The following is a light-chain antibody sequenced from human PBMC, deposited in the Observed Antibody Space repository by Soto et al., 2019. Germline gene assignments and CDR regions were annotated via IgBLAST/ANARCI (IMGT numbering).Light chain of an antibody. V-gene: IGKV1-5*03. J-gene: IGKJ1*01. CDR1: QSISSW. CDR2: KAS. CDR3: LQYKRYSLT. Sequence: DIQMTQSPSTLSASVGDRVTITCRASQSISSWLAWYQQKPGKAPKLLIYKASILESGVPSRFSGSGSGIECIRTISNLQPDAFETYYCLQYKRYSLTFGQGTHVEIK.